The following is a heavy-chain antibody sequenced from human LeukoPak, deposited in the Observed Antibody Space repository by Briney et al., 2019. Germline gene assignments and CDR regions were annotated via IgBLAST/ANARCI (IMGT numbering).Heavy chain of an antibody. CDR1: GFTFSSYA. D-gene: IGHD6-13*01. J-gene: IGHJ5*02. CDR3: AKDLIAAADNWFDP. Sequence: GGSLRLSCAASGFTFSSYAMSWVRQAPGKGLEWVSTMSGSGGSTYYADSVKGRFTISRDNSKNTLYLQMNSLRAEDTAVYYCAKDLIAAADNWFDPWGQGTLVTVSS. V-gene: IGHV3-23*01. CDR2: MSGSGGST.